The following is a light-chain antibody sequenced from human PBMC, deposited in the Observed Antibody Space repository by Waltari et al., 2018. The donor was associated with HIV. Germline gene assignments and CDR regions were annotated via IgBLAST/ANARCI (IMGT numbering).Light chain of an antibody. V-gene: IGKV3-15*01. CDR3: QQFALSPPLT. Sequence: EIEMTQSPATLSLSPGERATLSCRASQSVSSNLAWYQQKPGQAPRLLIYGASTRATGIPARFSGSGSGTEFTLTINSLQAEDVAVYYCQQFALSPPLTFGGGTKVEI. CDR2: GAS. CDR1: QSVSSN. J-gene: IGKJ4*01.